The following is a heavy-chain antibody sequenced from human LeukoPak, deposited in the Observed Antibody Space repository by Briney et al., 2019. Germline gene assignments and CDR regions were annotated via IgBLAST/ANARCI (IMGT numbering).Heavy chain of an antibody. V-gene: IGHV3-23*01. CDR1: GFTFSSYA. D-gene: IGHD1-14*01. J-gene: IGHJ4*02. CDR3: AKDLRARTRLSSFDY. CDR2: ISGSGGST. Sequence: GGSLRLSCAASGFTFSSYAMSWVRQAPGKGLEWVSGISGSGGSTYYADSVKGRFTISRDNSKNTLYLQMNSLRAEDTAVYYCAKDLRARTRLSSFDYWGQGTLVTVSS.